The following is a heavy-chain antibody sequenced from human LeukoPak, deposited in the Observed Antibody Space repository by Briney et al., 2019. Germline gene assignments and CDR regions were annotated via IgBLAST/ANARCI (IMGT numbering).Heavy chain of an antibody. CDR1: GGSISSYY. CDR3: AREMCSGGSCYSYDAFDI. CDR2: IYYSGST. D-gene: IGHD2-15*01. V-gene: IGHV4-59*01. J-gene: IGHJ3*02. Sequence: SETLSLTCTASGGSISSYYWSWIRQPPGKGLEWIGYIYYSGSTNYNPSLKSRVTISVDTSMNQFSLKLSSVTAADTAVYYCAREMCSGGSCYSYDAFDIWGQGTMVTVSS.